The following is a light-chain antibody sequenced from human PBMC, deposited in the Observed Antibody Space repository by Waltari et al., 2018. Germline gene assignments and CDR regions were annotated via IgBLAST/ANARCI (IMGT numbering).Light chain of an antibody. CDR1: SSDVGDSNY. J-gene: IGLJ2*01. CDR2: EVS. CDR3: SSYAGSNNVV. V-gene: IGLV2-8*01. Sequence: QSALTQPPSASGSPGQSVTISCTGTSSDVGDSNYVSWYQQHPGKAPKLMIFEVSKRPSGGPDRFSGSKSGNTASLTVSGLQAEDEADYYCSSYAGSNNVVFGGGTKLTVL.